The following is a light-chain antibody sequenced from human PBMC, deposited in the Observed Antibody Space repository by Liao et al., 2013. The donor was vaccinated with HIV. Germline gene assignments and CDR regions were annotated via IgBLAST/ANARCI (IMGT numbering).Light chain of an antibody. CDR1: TLGDKN. CDR3: QAWDRGVI. Sequence: SYELTQPPSVSVSPGQTASITCSGDTLGDKNACWYQQRPGQSPVLVIYQDTKRPSGIPARFSGFNSRNTATLIIYETQAMDEADYYCQAWDRGVIFGGGTKVTVL. J-gene: IGLJ2*01. V-gene: IGLV3-1*01. CDR2: QDT.